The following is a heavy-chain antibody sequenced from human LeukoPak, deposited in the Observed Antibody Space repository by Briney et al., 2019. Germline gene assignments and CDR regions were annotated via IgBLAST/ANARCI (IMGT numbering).Heavy chain of an antibody. CDR3: ARRLGGANSFDY. Sequence: GGSLRLSCAASGFTFSSYAMGWVRQAPGKGLEWVSLTSGSGTTTYYADSVKGRFTISRDNSKNTLYLQMNSLRDEDTAVYYCARRLGGANSFDYWGQGTLVTVSS. CDR1: GFTFSSYA. J-gene: IGHJ4*02. D-gene: IGHD1-26*01. CDR2: TSGSGTTT. V-gene: IGHV3-23*01.